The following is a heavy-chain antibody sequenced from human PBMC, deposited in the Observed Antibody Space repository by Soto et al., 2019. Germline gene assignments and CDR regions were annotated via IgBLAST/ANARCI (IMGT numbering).Heavy chain of an antibody. D-gene: IGHD5-18*01. CDR3: AAGGGYSYGSLAFDI. CDR1: GFTFTSSA. V-gene: IGHV1-58*01. Sequence: QMQLVQSGPEVKKPGTSVKVSCKASGFTFTSSAVQWVRQARGQRLEWIGWIVVGSGNTNYAQKFQERVTITRDMSTSTGYMELSSLRSEDTAVYYCAAGGGYSYGSLAFDIWGQGTMVTVSS. J-gene: IGHJ3*02. CDR2: IVVGSGNT.